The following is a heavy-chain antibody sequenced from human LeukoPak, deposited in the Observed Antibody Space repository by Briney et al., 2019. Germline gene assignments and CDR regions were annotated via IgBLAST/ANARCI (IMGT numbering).Heavy chain of an antibody. CDR3: ARDLLHRGYAFES. CDR2: IYSSGST. Sequence: SETLSLTCTVSSGSISRGTYYWRWIRQPAGKGLDWIGRIYSSGSTNYNPSLQSRLTMSVDTSKNQFSLKLSSVTAADTAVYFCARDLLHRGYAFESWGQGTMVIVSS. CDR1: SGSISRGTYY. V-gene: IGHV4-61*02. D-gene: IGHD5-12*01. J-gene: IGHJ3*02.